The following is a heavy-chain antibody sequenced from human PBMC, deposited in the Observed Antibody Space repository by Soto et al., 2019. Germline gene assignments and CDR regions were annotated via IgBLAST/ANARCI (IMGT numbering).Heavy chain of an antibody. J-gene: IGHJ4*02. CDR2: ISGSGGST. CDR3: GKGIRWFGEFDY. V-gene: IGHV3-23*01. Sequence: GGSLRLSCAASGFTFSSYAMSWVRQAPGKGLEWVSAISGSGGSTYYADSVKGRFTISRDNSKNTLYLQMNSLRAEDTAVYYCGKGIRWFGEFDYWAREPWSPSPQ. CDR1: GFTFSSYA. D-gene: IGHD3-10*01.